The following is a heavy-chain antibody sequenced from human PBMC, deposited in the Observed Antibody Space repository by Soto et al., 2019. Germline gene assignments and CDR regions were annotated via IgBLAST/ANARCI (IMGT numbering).Heavy chain of an antibody. J-gene: IGHJ4*02. CDR3: TRLNYYDTSGYPYFFDY. CDR1: GDSMSEFY. V-gene: IGHV4-59*12. CDR2: VHYVGTT. Sequence: QVQLRESGPGLVKPSETLSLTCSVSGDSMSEFYWSWIRQSPGKGLEWIGYVHYVGTTKYNPSHKSGVTLSVDTSKKQFSLNLRSVTAADTAVYYCTRLNYYDTSGYPYFFDYWGQGAPVTVSS. D-gene: IGHD3-22*01.